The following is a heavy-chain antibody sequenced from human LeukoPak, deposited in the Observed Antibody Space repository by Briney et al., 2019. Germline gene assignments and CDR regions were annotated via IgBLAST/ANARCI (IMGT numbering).Heavy chain of an antibody. V-gene: IGHV3-30-3*01. CDR1: GFTFSSYA. CDR3: ARSRIQLWSTRFDY. Sequence: PGGSLRLSCAASGFTFSSYAMHWVRQAPGKGLEWVAVISYDGSNKYYADSVKGRFTISRDNSKNTLYLQMNSLRAEDTAVYYCARSRIQLWSTRFDYWGQGTLVTVSS. J-gene: IGHJ4*02. CDR2: ISYDGSNK. D-gene: IGHD5-18*01.